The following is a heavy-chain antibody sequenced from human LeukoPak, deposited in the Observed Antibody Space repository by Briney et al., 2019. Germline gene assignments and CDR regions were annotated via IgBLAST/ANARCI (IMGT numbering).Heavy chain of an antibody. V-gene: IGHV3-33*06. CDR2: IWYGGSNK. D-gene: IGHD4-23*01. CDR1: GFTFSSYG. CDR3: AKDPGGSLDY. J-gene: IGHJ4*02. Sequence: GGSLRLSCAASGFTFSSYGMHWVRQAPGKGLEWVAVIWYGGSNKYYADSVKGRFTISRDNSKNTLYLQMNSLRAEDTAVYYCAKDPGGSLDYWGQGTLVTVSS.